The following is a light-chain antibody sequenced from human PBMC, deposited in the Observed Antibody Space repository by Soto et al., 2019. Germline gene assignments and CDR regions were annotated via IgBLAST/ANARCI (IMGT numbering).Light chain of an antibody. CDR2: SNN. V-gene: IGLV1-44*01. J-gene: IGLJ2*01. CDR1: SSNIGINP. Sequence: QSVLTQPPSASGTPGQRVTISCSGSSSNIGINPVSWYQQLPGTAPRLLIYSNNERPSGVPDRLSGSKSGTSASLAISGLRTGAGADIYWEAGGDSWNGGVFGGGTQLTVL. CDR3: EAGGDSWNGGV.